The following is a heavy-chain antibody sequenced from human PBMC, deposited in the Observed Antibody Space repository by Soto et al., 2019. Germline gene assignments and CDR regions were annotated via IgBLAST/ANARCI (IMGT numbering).Heavy chain of an antibody. V-gene: IGHV4-30-2*01. CDR2: IYHSGST. CDR3: AREVAYYYDSSGYYWSDP. Sequence: QLQLQESGSGLVKPSQTLSLTCAVSGGSISSGGYSWSWIRQPPGKGLERIGYIYHSGSTSYNPSLKSRVTISVDRYKTQFSLKRISVTAADTAVYYCAREVAYYYDSSGYYWSDPWGQGTLVTVSS. D-gene: IGHD3-22*01. CDR1: GGSISSGGYS. J-gene: IGHJ5*02.